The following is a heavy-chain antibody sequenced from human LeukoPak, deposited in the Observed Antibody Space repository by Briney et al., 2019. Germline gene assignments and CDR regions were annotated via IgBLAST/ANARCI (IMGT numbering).Heavy chain of an antibody. CDR3: ARPHLGADNYWYFDL. CDR2: INHRGRN. D-gene: IGHD1-26*01. J-gene: IGHJ2*01. CDR1: GGSFSDYY. V-gene: IGHV4-34*01. Sequence: SETLSLTCAVYGGSFSDYYWTWLRQPPGRGLEWIGEINHRGRNNYSPSLTSRLTISVDTSKNQFSLKLSSVTAADTAVYYCARPHLGADNYWYFDLWGRGTLVTVSS.